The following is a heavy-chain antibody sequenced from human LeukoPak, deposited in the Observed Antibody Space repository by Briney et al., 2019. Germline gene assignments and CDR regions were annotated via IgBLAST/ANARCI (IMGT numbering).Heavy chain of an antibody. Sequence: PGRSLRVSCAASGFTFSSYGMHWVRQAPGTGLEWVAVISYDGSNIYYADSVKGRFTISRDNSKNTLYLQMNSLRAEDTALYYCAKDRATVTYYYYYGMDVWSQGTTVTVSS. CDR3: AKDRATVTYYYYYGMDV. CDR2: ISYDGSNI. V-gene: IGHV3-30*18. CDR1: GFTFSSYG. J-gene: IGHJ6*02. D-gene: IGHD4-17*01.